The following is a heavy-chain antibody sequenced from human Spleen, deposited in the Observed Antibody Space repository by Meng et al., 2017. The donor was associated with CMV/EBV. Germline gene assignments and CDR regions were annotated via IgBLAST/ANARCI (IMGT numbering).Heavy chain of an antibody. D-gene: IGHD2-2*01. CDR2: SYQSGST. J-gene: IGHJ5*02. CDR1: ISTSIW. CDR3: ARVWLGYCSSTSCSGWLDP. Sequence: ISTSIWGSWFRQPPGKGLQWIGESYQSGSTNYKPALKSRVTISLDKSKSQFSLKLSSVTAADTAVYYCARVWLGYCSSTSCSGWLDPWGQGTLVTVSS. V-gene: IGHV4-4*02.